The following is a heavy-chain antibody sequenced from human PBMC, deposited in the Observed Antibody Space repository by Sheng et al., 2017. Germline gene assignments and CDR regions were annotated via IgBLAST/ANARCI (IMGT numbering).Heavy chain of an antibody. CDR2: TNSDATTT. D-gene: IGHD1-26*01. Sequence: EVQLVESGGGLVQPGGSLRLSCAASGFTFSSHWMHWVRQAPRKGLVWVSRTNSDATTTTYAASVKGRFTIARDNAKNTLYLQMNSLRGEDTAVYYCVDSLLGSMEHWGQGTLVTVSS. J-gene: IGHJ1*01. CDR3: VDSLLGSMEH. V-gene: IGHV3-74*01. CDR1: GFTFSSHW.